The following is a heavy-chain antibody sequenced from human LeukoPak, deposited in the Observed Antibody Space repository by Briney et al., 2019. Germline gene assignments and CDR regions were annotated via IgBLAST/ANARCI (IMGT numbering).Heavy chain of an antibody. Sequence: PGRSLRLSCAASGFTFSSYAMSWVRQAPGKGLEWVSAISGSGGSTYYADSVKGRFTISRDNSKNTLYLQMNSLRAEDTAVYYCAKDWAGIAAVNWFNPWGQGTLVTVSS. V-gene: IGHV3-23*01. D-gene: IGHD6-13*01. J-gene: IGHJ5*02. CDR2: ISGSGGST. CDR1: GFTFSSYA. CDR3: AKDWAGIAAVNWFNP.